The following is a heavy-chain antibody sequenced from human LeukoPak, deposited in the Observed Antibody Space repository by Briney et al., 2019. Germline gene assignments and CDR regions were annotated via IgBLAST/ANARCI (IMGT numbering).Heavy chain of an antibody. D-gene: IGHD3-22*01. CDR3: ARDSESSGYYFDRAAFDI. CDR2: ISYDGSNK. V-gene: IGHV3-30-3*01. Sequence: PGGSLRLSCAASGFTFSSYAMHWVRQAPGKGLEWVAVISYDGSNKYYADSVKGRFTISRDNSKNTLYLQMSSLRAEDTAVYYCARDSESSGYYFDRAAFDIWGQGTMVTVSS. J-gene: IGHJ3*02. CDR1: GFTFSSYA.